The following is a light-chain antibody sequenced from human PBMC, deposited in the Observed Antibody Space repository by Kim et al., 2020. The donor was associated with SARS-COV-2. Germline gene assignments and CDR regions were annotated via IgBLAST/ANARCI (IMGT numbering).Light chain of an antibody. Sequence: SYELTQPPSVSVSPGQTASITCSGDKLGDKYACWYQQKPGQSPVLVIYQDSKRPSGIPERFSGSNSGNTATLTISGTQAMDEADYYCQAWDSSRGAFGTG. V-gene: IGLV3-1*01. J-gene: IGLJ1*01. CDR2: QDS. CDR3: QAWDSSRGA. CDR1: KLGDKY.